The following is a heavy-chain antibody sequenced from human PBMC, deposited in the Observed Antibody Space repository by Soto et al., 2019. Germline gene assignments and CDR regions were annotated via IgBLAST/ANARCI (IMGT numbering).Heavy chain of an antibody. J-gene: IGHJ4*02. D-gene: IGHD6-6*01. CDR1: GGSISSKSYH. CDR3: GRRIRGSSNFDS. Sequence: SETLSLTCTVPGGSISSKSYHWVWIRQPPGEGLEWIGNIKNSGSTYYTPSLKSRVTISVDTSKNQFSLKLSSVSAADTAVYYCGRRIRGSSNFDSWGQGPLVTVSS. V-gene: IGHV4-39*01. CDR2: IKNSGST.